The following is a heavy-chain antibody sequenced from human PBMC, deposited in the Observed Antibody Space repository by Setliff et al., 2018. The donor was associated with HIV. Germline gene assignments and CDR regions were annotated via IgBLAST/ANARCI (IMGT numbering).Heavy chain of an antibody. V-gene: IGHV3-66*01. J-gene: IGHJ4*02. D-gene: IGHD2-21*01. CDR2: IQHDGTT. CDR3: AGETGQFLL. CDR1: GFNVTSNY. Sequence: PGGSLRLSCATSGFNVTSNYMNWVRQAPGRGLEWVSGIQHDGTTYYADSVKGRFSVSRDMSRNILYLQMHDLTAEDSALYYCAGETGQFLLWGPGTLVTVSS.